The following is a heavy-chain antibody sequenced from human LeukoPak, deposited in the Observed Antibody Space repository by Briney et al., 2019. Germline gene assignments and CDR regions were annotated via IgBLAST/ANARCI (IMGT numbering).Heavy chain of an antibody. CDR3: ARGVGYNSGFPEYFQH. D-gene: IGHD5-24*01. CDR2: IYYSGST. Sequence: SETLSLTCTVSGGSISSSSYYWGWIRQPPGKGLEWIGSIYYSGSTYYNPSLKSRVTISVDTSKNQFSLKLSSVTAADTAVYYCARGVGYNSGFPEYFQHWGQGTLVTVSS. V-gene: IGHV4-39*07. CDR1: GGSISSSSYY. J-gene: IGHJ1*01.